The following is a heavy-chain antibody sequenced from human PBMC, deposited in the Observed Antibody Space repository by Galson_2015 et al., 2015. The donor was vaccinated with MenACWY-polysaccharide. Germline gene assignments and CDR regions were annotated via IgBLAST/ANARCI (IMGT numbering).Heavy chain of an antibody. CDR2: ISGTGDSI. J-gene: IGHJ4*02. Sequence: SLRLSCATSGFTFSSNAMSWVRQAPGKGLEWVSAISGTGDSIRYADSVKGRFTISRDASKNTLYLQMSSLRAEDTALYYCAISRGFSSGWKYFDYWGQGTLVTASA. CDR1: GFTFSSNA. CDR3: AISRGFSSGWKYFDY. V-gene: IGHV3-23*01. D-gene: IGHD6-19*01.